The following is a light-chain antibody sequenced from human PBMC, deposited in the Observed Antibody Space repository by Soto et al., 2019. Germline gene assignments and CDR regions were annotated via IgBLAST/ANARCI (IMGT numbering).Light chain of an antibody. V-gene: IGKV3-11*01. CDR3: QQRSVWPPVI. CDR1: PSVSGY. CDR2: GVS. J-gene: IGKJ3*01. Sequence: EIVLTQSPATLSLSPGERATLSCRASPSVSGYLAWYQQKPGQAPRLLIYGVSNRAPGIPARFSGSGSGTDFTLTISSLEPEDFAVYYCQQRSVWPPVIFGTGTKVDIK.